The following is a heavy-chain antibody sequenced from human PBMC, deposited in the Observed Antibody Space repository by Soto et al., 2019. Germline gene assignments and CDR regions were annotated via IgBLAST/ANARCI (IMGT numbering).Heavy chain of an antibody. V-gene: IGHV3-23*01. CDR2: ISGGGGTI. D-gene: IGHD3-16*01. J-gene: IGHJ3*01. CDR3: GKDTNGFYVGAFDF. Sequence: EVQVLESGGNLIQPGGSLRLSCTASGFAVTTYGMTWVRQAPGKGPEWVASISGGGGTIYYAESVKGRFTISRDHSRNTVYLQMNSLTADDTAKYVCGKDTNGFYVGAFDFWGQGTVVTVSS. CDR1: GFAVTTYG.